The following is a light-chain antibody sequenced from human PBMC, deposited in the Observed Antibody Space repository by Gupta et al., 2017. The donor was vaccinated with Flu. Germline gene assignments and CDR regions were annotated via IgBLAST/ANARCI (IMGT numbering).Light chain of an antibody. CDR3: SSYTSSSTLVV. Sequence: QSALTQPVSVSGSPGQSITISCTGTSSDVGGYNYVSWYQQHPGKAPKLMIYEVSNRPSGVSNRFSGSKSGNTASLTISGLQAEDEADYYCSSYTSSSTLVVFGTGTKVTVL. V-gene: IGLV2-14*01. CDR2: EVS. CDR1: SSDVGGYNY. J-gene: IGLJ1*01.